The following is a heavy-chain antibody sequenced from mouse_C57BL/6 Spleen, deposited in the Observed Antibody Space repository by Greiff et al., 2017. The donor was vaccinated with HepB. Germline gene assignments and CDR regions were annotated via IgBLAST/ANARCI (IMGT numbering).Heavy chain of an antibody. CDR1: GYTFTSYW. V-gene: IGHV1-50*01. J-gene: IGHJ2*01. CDR2: IDPSDSYT. CDR3: ASSTGTNY. D-gene: IGHD4-1*02. Sequence: VQLQQPGAELVKPGASVKLSCKASGYTFTSYWMQWVKQRPGQGLEWIGEIDPSDSYTNYNQKFKGKATLTVDTSSSTAYMQLSSLTSEDSAVYYCASSTGTNYWGQGTTLTVSS.